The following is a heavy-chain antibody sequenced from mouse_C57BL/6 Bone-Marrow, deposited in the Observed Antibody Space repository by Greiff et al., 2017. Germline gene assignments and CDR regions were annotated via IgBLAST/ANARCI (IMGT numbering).Heavy chain of an antibody. D-gene: IGHD2-4*01. V-gene: IGHV5-17*01. CDR1: GFTFSDYG. CDR3: AKNDYDKMAWFAY. J-gene: IGHJ3*01. Sequence: EVMLVESGGGLVKPGGSLKLSCAASGFTFSDYGMHWVRQAPEKGLGWVAYISSGSSTIYDADTVKGRFTISRDNAKNTLFLQMTSLRSEDTAMYYCAKNDYDKMAWFAYWGQGTLVTVSA. CDR2: ISSGSSTI.